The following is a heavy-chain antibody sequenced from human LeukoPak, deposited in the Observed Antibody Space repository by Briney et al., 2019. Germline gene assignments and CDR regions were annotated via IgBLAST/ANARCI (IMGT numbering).Heavy chain of an antibody. CDR1: GFTFSSYS. Sequence: GGSLRLSCAGSGFTFSSYSMNWVRQAPGKGLEWVSYISSSSGSIYYADSVKGRFTISRDNAKNSLYLQMNSLRDEDTAVYYCAACITTLGTLDYWGQGTLVTVSS. V-gene: IGHV3-48*02. J-gene: IGHJ4*02. D-gene: IGHD6-13*01. CDR3: AACITTLGTLDY. CDR2: ISSSSGSI.